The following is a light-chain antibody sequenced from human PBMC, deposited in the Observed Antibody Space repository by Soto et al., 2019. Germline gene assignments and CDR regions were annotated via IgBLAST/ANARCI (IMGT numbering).Light chain of an antibody. Sequence: QSALTQPASVSGSPGQSITISCTGTSKDIGAYDYVSWYQQHPGKAPKLLIFDVTYRPSGVSDRFSGSKSGRTASLTISGLQSEDEADYYCSSYTSVIAVVFGGGTKLTVL. CDR1: SKDIGAYDY. V-gene: IGLV2-14*03. CDR3: SSYTSVIAVV. CDR2: DVT. J-gene: IGLJ2*01.